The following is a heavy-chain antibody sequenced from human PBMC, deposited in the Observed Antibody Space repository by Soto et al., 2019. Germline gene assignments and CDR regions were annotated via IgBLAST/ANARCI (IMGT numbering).Heavy chain of an antibody. V-gene: IGHV3-30*18. J-gene: IGHJ4*02. CDR2: ISYDGSNK. CDR1: GFTFSSYG. CDR3: AKDGVGYDLPIFFDY. Sequence: HPGGSLRLSCSASGFTFSSYGMHWVRQAPGKGLEWVAVISYDGSNKYYADSVKGRFTISRDNSRNTLYLQMNSLRAEDTAVYYCAKDGVGYDLPIFFDYWGLGTLVTVSS. D-gene: IGHD5-12*01.